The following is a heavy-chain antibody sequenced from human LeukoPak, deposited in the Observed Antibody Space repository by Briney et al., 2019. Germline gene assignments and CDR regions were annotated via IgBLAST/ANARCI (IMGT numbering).Heavy chain of an antibody. CDR2: IKQDGSEK. J-gene: IGHJ4*02. V-gene: IGHV3-7*01. CDR1: GFAFSSYW. Sequence: GGSLRLSCAASGFAFSSYWMSWVRQAPGKGLEWVANIKQDGSEKYFVDSVKGRFTISRDNAKSTLFLQMNSLRVEDTAVYYCAKLSSYWSFDYWGQGSLVTVSS. D-gene: IGHD6-13*01. CDR3: AKLSSYWSFDY.